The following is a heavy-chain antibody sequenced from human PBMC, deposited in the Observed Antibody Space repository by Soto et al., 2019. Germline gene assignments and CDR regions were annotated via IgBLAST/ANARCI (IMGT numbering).Heavy chain of an antibody. Sequence: AASVKVSCKTSGGTFSTFGISWVRQAPGQGLEWMGGIIPFFGTTEYSQKFEDRITITADESTNTVYMDLRSLTSEDTAIYYCARTAPMDAGDKYYYEFWGQGALVTVSS. CDR3: ARTAPMDAGDKYYYEF. V-gene: IGHV1-69*13. CDR2: IIPFFGTT. D-gene: IGHD3-22*01. CDR1: GGTFSTFG. J-gene: IGHJ4*02.